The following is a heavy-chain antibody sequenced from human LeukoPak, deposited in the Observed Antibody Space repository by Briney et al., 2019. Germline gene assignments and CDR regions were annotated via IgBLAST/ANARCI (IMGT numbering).Heavy chain of an antibody. CDR1: RFTFGSYG. CDR2: ISGHGGNS. J-gene: IGHJ4*02. CDR3: AKDFVRYNIQFDY. Sequence: PGGSLRLSCAASRFTFGSYGMTWVRQAPGKGLEWVSSISGHGGNSYYADSVKGRFTISRDNSKNTVYLQMNSLRAEDTALYYCAKDFVRYNIQFDYWGQGALVTVSS. V-gene: IGHV3-23*01. D-gene: IGHD1-1*01.